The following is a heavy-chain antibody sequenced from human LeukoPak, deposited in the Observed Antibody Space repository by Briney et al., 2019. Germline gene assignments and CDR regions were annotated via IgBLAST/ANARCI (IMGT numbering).Heavy chain of an antibody. CDR3: ARTTPADYINGWPYFDH. J-gene: IGHJ4*03. Sequence: SETLSLTCSVSDITTYFWSWLRQPPEGRLEWIAYVSYSGTTNYDASLQRRATISIDTSKSLVSLQLRSVTATDTAVYYCARTTPADYINGWPYFDHRGRGILVNVLS. D-gene: IGHD6-19*01. V-gene: IGHV4-59*08. CDR2: VSYSGTT. CDR1: DITTYF.